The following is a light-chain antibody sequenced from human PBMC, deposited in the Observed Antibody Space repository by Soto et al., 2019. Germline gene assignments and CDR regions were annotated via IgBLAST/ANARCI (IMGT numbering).Light chain of an antibody. CDR2: WAS. Sequence: DIVMTQSPDSLAVSLGERATINCKSSQSVLYSSNNKKYLAWYQQKPGQPPKLLIYWASTRESGVPDRFSGSGSGTDFTLTISRLQAEDVAVYYCQQYDSTPWTFGQWTKVEIK. J-gene: IGKJ1*01. CDR1: QSVLYSSNNKKY. V-gene: IGKV4-1*01. CDR3: QQYDSTPWT.